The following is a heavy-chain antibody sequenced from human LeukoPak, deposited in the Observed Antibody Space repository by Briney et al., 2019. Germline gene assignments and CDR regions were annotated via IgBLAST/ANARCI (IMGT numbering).Heavy chain of an antibody. D-gene: IGHD2-2*01. J-gene: IGHJ3*02. V-gene: IGHV4-38-2*02. CDR2: IYHSGST. CDR3: ARDVTRDGFDAFDI. Sequence: SETLSLTCTVSGYSISSGYYWGWIRQPPGKGLEWIGSIYHSGSTYYNPSLKSRVTISVDTSKNQFSLKLSSVTAADTAVYFCARDVTRDGFDAFDIWGQGTMVTVSS. CDR1: GYSISSGYY.